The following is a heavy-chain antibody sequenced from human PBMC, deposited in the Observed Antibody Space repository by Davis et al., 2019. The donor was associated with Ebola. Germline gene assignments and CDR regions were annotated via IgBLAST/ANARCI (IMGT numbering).Heavy chain of an antibody. CDR1: GGTFSTHP. V-gene: IGHV1-69*13. Sequence: SVKVSCKASGGTFSTHPITWIRQAPGQGLEWMGGIIPIYDTPNYPQKFQGRVTITADESTRTAHMELSSLRSDDTALYYCARDPGYGYKNYAMDVWGKGTTVTVSS. CDR2: IIPIYDTP. CDR3: ARDPGYGYKNYAMDV. J-gene: IGHJ6*03. D-gene: IGHD5-18*01.